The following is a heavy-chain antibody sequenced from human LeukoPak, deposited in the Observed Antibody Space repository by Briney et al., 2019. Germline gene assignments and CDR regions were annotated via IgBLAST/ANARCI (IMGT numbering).Heavy chain of an antibody. D-gene: IGHD2-2*01. CDR2: IFHSGNT. CDR1: GGTITSGAFS. V-gene: IGHV4-30-2*01. CDR3: ARGCGSTSCSTGNLDD. J-gene: IGHJ4*02. Sequence: SQTLSLTCTVSGGTITSGAFSWSWIRQPPGKGLEWIGYIFHSGNTYYNPSLKSRVTISIDRSKNQFSLRLSSVTAADTAVYYCARGCGSTSCSTGNLDDWGQGTLVTVSS.